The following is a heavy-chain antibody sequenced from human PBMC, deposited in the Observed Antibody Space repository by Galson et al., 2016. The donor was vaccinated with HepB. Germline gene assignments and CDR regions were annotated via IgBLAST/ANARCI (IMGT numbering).Heavy chain of an antibody. J-gene: IGHJ4*02. CDR2: IYYSGST. D-gene: IGHD5-18*01. Sequence: LSLTCTVSGGSISGSSYYWGWIRQPPGKGLEWIGGIYYSGSTYYNPSLKSRVTISVDTSKNQFSLKLSSVTAADTAVYYCARQGDPLIPWIQLWLPVYWGQGTLVTVSS. CDR3: ARQGDPLIPWIQLWLPVY. CDR1: GGSISGSSYY. V-gene: IGHV4-39*01.